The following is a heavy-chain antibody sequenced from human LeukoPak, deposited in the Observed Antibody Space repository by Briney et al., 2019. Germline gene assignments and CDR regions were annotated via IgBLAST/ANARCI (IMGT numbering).Heavy chain of an antibody. J-gene: IGHJ4*02. Sequence: GGSLRLSSAASGFTFSSHWMHWVRQAPGKGLVWVSRINSDGSSTSYADSVKGRFTISRDNAKNTLYLQMNSLRAEDTAVYYCARVLGRRAFDYWGQGTLVTVSS. CDR1: GFTFSSHW. CDR3: ARVLGRRAFDY. CDR2: INSDGSST. V-gene: IGHV3-74*01.